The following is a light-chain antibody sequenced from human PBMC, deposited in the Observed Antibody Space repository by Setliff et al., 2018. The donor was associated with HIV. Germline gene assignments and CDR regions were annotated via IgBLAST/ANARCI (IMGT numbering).Light chain of an antibody. CDR2: RAS. CDR1: QRVSSN. V-gene: IGKV3-15*01. CDR3: QHYNLWPPYS. Sequence: EIVMTQSPDILPVSPGERATLSCRASQRVSSNLAWYQQKPGQAPRLLIYRASTRATGIPARFSGSGSGTDFTLTISSLQIEDFAVYYYQHYNLWPPYSFGQGTKVDIK. J-gene: IGKJ2*03.